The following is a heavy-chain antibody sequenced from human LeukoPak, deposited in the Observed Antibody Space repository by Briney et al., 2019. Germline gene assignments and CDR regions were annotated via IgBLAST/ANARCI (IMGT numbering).Heavy chain of an antibody. J-gene: IGHJ4*02. D-gene: IGHD6-19*01. CDR3: ARVLPYSSGWGVDY. CDR2: IYYSGST. V-gene: IGHV4-59*01. CDR1: GGSIGSYY. Sequence: PSETLSLTCTVSGGSIGSYYWSWIRQPPGKGLEWIGYIYYSGSTNYNPSLKSRVAISVDTSKNQFSPNLSSVTAADTAVYYCARVLPYSSGWGVDYWGQGTLVTVSS.